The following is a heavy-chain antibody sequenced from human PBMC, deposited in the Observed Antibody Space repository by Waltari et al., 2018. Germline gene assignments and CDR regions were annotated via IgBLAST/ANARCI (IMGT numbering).Heavy chain of an antibody. CDR1: SGPISIPNYF. D-gene: IGHD1-1*01. Sequence: QVQLQESGPGLVKPSQTLTLTCTVSSGPISIPNYFWSWIRQAPGKGLEWIGSVSYRGITYYNPSLESRVTMSVDTSKNQFSLNLNSVTAADAAIYYCARTTFVRYFDYWGQGTLVTVSS. V-gene: IGHV4-30-4*01. J-gene: IGHJ4*02. CDR2: VSYRGIT. CDR3: ARTTFVRYFDY.